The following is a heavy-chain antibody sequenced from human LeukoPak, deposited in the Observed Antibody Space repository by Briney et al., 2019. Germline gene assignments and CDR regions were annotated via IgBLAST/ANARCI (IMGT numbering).Heavy chain of an antibody. V-gene: IGHV4-34*01. CDR2: INHSGST. CDR3: AREGGGYFEG. CDR1: GGSFSGYY. J-gene: IGHJ4*02. D-gene: IGHD3-9*01. Sequence: PSETLSLTCAVYGGSFSGYYWSWVRQPPGKGVEWSGEINHSGSTNYNPSLKSRVTISVDTSKNQFSLKLSSVTAADTAVYYCAREGGGYFEGWGQGTLVTVSS.